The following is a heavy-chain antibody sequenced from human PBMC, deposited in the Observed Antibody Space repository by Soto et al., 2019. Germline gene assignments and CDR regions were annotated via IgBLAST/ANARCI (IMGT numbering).Heavy chain of an antibody. CDR3: ARAKVVMYYDILTGRYYFDY. CDR2: IYYSGST. CDR1: GGSISSGGYY. J-gene: IGHJ4*02. V-gene: IGHV4-31*03. D-gene: IGHD3-9*01. Sequence: SETLSLTCTVSGGSISSGGYYWSWIRQHPGKGLEWIGYIYYSGSTYYNPSLKSRVTISVDTSKNQFSLKLSSVTAADTAVYYCARAKVVMYYDILTGRYYFDYWGQGTLVTVSS.